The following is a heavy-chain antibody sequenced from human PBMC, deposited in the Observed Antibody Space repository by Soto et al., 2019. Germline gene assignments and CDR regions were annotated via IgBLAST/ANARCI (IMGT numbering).Heavy chain of an antibody. V-gene: IGHV3-11*01. CDR3: ARSSLTYFEF. Sequence: QVHLEESGGGLAKPGGSLRLSCTASGFTFSDYYMSWIRQAPGKGLEWLAYISGSGSTTYYTDSVKGRFAISRDTARTSLYLQINSLRVEDSAVYYCARSSLTYFEFWGQGTLVTVSS. CDR2: ISGSGSTT. CDR1: GFTFSDYY. J-gene: IGHJ4*02.